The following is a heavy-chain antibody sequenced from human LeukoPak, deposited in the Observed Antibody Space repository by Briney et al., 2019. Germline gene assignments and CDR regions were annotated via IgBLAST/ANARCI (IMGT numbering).Heavy chain of an antibody. V-gene: IGHV4-39*01. J-gene: IGHJ4*02. D-gene: IGHD6-19*01. CDR2: IYYSGST. Sequence: SETLSLTCTVSGGSISSSSYYWGWIRQPPGKGLEWIGSIYYSGSTYYNPSLKSRVTVSVDTSKNQFSLKLSSVTAADTAVYYCARRAVAGSTGTFDYWGQGTLVTVSS. CDR1: GGSISSSSYY. CDR3: ARRAVAGSTGTFDY.